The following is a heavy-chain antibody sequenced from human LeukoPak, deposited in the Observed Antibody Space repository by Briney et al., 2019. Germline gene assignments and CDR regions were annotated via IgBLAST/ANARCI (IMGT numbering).Heavy chain of an antibody. J-gene: IGHJ4*02. Sequence: ASVKVSCKASGYTFTSYGISWVRQAPGQGLEWMGWNSAYNGNTNYAQKLQDRVTMTTHTSTSTAYMELRSLRSDDTAVYYCARDQWELLLWGYFDYWGQGTLVTVSS. CDR2: NSAYNGNT. CDR3: ARDQWELLLWGYFDY. V-gene: IGHV1-18*01. D-gene: IGHD1-26*01. CDR1: GYTFTSYG.